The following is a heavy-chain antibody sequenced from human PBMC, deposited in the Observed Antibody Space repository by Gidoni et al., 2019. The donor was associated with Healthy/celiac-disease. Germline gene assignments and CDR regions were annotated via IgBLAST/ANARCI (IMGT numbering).Heavy chain of an antibody. J-gene: IGHJ1*01. CDR1: GYSISSGYY. V-gene: IGHV4-38-2*02. CDR3: ARDRPGYCSGGSCYGAEYFQH. Sequence: QVQLQESGPGLVKPSETLAPTCAVSGYSISSGYYWGWIRQPPGKGLEWIGSTYHSGSTYYNPSLNSRVTISVDTSKNQFSLKLSSVTAADTAVYYCARDRPGYCSGGSCYGAEYFQHWGQGTLVTVSS. CDR2: TYHSGST. D-gene: IGHD2-15*01.